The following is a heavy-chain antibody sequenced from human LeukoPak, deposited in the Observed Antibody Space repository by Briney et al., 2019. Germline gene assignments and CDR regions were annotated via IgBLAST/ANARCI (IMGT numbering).Heavy chain of an antibody. CDR1: GYTFTGYY. V-gene: IGHV1-2*02. J-gene: IGHJ4*02. CDR3: ARGNIVVVPAAIGSSTESD. D-gene: IGHD2-2*01. CDR2: INPNSGGT. Sequence: ASVKVSCKASGYTFTGYYMHWVRQAPGQGLEWMGWINPNSGGTNYAQKFQGRVTMTRATSISTAYMELSRLRSDDTDVYDCARGNIVVVPAAIGSSTESDWGQGTLVTVSS.